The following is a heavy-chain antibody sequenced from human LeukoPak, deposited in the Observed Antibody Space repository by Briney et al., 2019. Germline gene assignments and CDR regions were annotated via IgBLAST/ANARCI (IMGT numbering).Heavy chain of an antibody. CDR1: GFTFSSYA. CDR3: ARESTDCSSTSCYAEYFDY. Sequence: RSLRLSCAASGFTFSSYAMHWVRQAPGKGLEWVAVISYDGSNKYYADSVKGRFTISRDNSKNTLYLQMNSLRAEDTAVYYCARESTDCSSTSCYAEYFDYWGQGTLVTVSS. CDR2: ISYDGSNK. D-gene: IGHD2-2*01. J-gene: IGHJ4*02. V-gene: IGHV3-30*04.